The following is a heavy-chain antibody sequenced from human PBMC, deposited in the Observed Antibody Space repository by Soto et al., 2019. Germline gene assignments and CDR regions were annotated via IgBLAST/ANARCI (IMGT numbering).Heavy chain of an antibody. Sequence: QVQLVQSGAEVKKPGSSVKVSCKASGGTFSSYAISWVRQAPGQGLEWMGGIIPIFGTANYAQKFQGRVTITADATTSTAYMELSSLRSEDTAVYYCARVRVRFLEWLGSEGWGQGTLVTVSS. CDR3: ARVRVRFLEWLGSEG. V-gene: IGHV1-69*12. D-gene: IGHD3-3*01. J-gene: IGHJ4*02. CDR1: GGTFSSYA. CDR2: IIPIFGTA.